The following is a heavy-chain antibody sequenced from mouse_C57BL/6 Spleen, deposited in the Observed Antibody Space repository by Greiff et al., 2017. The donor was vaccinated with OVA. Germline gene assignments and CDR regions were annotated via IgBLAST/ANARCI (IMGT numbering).Heavy chain of an antibody. CDR3: TRSGDGFPYAMDY. V-gene: IGHV1-15*01. Sequence: VQLQQSGAELVRPGASVTLSCKASGYTFTDYEMHWVKQTPVHGLEWIGAIDPETGGTAYNQKFKGKAILTADKSSSTAYMELRSLTSEDSAVYYGTRSGDGFPYAMDYWGQGTSVTVSS. CDR1: GYTFTDYE. CDR2: IDPETGGT. D-gene: IGHD2-3*01. J-gene: IGHJ4*01.